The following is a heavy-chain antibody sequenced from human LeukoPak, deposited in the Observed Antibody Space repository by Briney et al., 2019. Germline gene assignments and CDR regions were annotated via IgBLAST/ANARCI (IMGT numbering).Heavy chain of an antibody. CDR1: GYTFTNYW. CDR2: IHPGDSDT. J-gene: IGHJ4*02. Sequence: PGESLNISCKASGYTFTNYWIGWVRHTPGKGLEWMGIIHPGDSDTRYRTSFQGQVTMSVDESTSTAYLHWTSLKASDTAIYYCARHAGYCTGGKCYSFYYFDYWGQGTLVTVSS. CDR3: ARHAGYCTGGKCYSFYYFDY. V-gene: IGHV5-51*01. D-gene: IGHD2-15*01.